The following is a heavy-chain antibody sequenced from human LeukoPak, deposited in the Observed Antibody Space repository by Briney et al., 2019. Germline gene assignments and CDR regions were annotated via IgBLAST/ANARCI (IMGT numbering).Heavy chain of an antibody. J-gene: IGHJ5*02. CDR1: GFSVSNYY. CDR3: ARDRAVTQDWVEFDP. CDR2: IRDSGET. V-gene: IGHV3-66*03. D-gene: IGHD4-17*01. Sequence: GGSLRLSCAGSGFSVSNYYMSWVRQAPGKGLEWGSLIRDSGETFYADSVKGRFTISRGNSKNTMYLQMNRLRVEDTAVYFCARDRAVTQDWVEFDPWGQGTLVTVSS.